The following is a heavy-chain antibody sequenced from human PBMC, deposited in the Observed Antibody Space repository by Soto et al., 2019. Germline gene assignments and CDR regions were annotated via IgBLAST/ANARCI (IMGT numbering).Heavy chain of an antibody. V-gene: IGHV2-5*02. J-gene: IGHJ4*02. Sequence: QITLKESGPALVRPTQPLTLTCTFAGFSLSTTGVAVAWIRQPPGEALEWLALIYWDDDKSYNSSLKSRLTITKDTSRDQVVLAMTNMDPMDTATYFCAHSQRGPRDVRGPGILVTVSS. D-gene: IGHD5-12*01. CDR1: GFSLSTTGVA. CDR2: IYWDDDK. CDR3: AHSQRGPRDV.